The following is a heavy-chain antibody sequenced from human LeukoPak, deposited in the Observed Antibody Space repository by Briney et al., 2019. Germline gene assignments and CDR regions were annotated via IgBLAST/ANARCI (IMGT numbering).Heavy chain of an antibody. J-gene: IGHJ4*02. CDR2: IETDGTTT. Sequence: PGGSLRLSCAASGFSFSSYWMHWVRQAPGKGLVWASRIETDGTTTTYADSVKGRFTISRDNAKNTLYLQMNSLRAEDTAVYYCARDYYGSIDYWGQGTLVTVSS. D-gene: IGHD3-10*01. V-gene: IGHV3-74*01. CDR1: GFSFSSYW. CDR3: ARDYYGSIDY.